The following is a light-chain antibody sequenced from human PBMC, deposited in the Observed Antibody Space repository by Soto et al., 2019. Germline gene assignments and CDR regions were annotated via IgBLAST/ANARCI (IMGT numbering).Light chain of an antibody. Sequence: QSALTQPRSVSGSPGQSVTISCTGTSSDVGGYNYVSWYQQHPGKAPKLMIYDVSKRPSGVPDRFSGSKSGNTASLTISGLQAEDEADYYCCLYAGSYTWGFGGGTKLTV. V-gene: IGLV2-11*01. CDR1: SSDVGGYNY. J-gene: IGLJ3*02. CDR2: DVS. CDR3: CLYAGSYTWG.